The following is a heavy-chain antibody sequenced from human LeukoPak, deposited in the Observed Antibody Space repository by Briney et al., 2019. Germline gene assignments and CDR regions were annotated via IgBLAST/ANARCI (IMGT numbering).Heavy chain of an antibody. V-gene: IGHV3-7*05. CDR1: GFLFSNSW. J-gene: IGHJ3*02. D-gene: IGHD4-17*01. Sequence: GGSLRLSCADSGFLFSNSWMAWVRQAPGRGLEWLANINQDGSAKTCVDSVKGRFTISRDNAKNSLYLQMNGLRAEDTAMYYCARSPTVTTGNDAFDIWGQGTMVTVSS. CDR2: INQDGSAK. CDR3: ARSPTVTTGNDAFDI.